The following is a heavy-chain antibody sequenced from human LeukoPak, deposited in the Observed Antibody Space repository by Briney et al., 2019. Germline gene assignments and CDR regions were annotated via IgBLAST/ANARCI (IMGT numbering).Heavy chain of an antibody. J-gene: IGHJ3*02. Sequence: SVKVSCKASGYTFTGYYMHWVRQAPGQGLEWMGWINPNSGGTNYAQKFQGRVTMTRDTSISTAYMELSRLRSDDTAVYYCARRKSSGRDAFDIWGQGTMVTVSS. CDR3: ARRKSSGRDAFDI. D-gene: IGHD6-19*01. CDR2: INPNSGGT. V-gene: IGHV1-2*02. CDR1: GYTFTGYY.